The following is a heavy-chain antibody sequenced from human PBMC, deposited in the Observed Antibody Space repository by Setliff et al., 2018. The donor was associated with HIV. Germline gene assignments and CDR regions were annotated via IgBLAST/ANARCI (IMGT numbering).Heavy chain of an antibody. CDR2: IYYNEKT. V-gene: IGHV4-39*02. CDR1: GGSIDNNKYY. D-gene: IGHD3-22*01. Sequence: PSETLSLTCSVSGGSIDNNKYYWTWIRQPPGKGLEYIGSIYYNEKTYYSPSLKSRVTISVDTSKNQFFLRLTSVTAADTAVYFCARDLGRYTRSGFYSDYHYGVDVWGQGTTVTVSS. J-gene: IGHJ6*02. CDR3: ARDLGRYTRSGFYSDYHYGVDV.